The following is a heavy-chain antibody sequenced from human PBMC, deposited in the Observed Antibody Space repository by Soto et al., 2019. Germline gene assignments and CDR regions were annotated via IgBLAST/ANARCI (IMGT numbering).Heavy chain of an antibody. CDR1: GGTFSSYA. CDR3: SSVYCSSTSCYAAPVGSGLDF. CDR2: IIPIFGTA. V-gene: IGHV1-69*01. Sequence: VQLVQSGAEGKKPGSSVKFSCKASGGTFSSYAISWVRQAPGQGLEGMGGIIPIFGTANSAQKFKGRVTITADESTSTAYMELSSLRSEATAVDYCSSVYCSSTSCYAAPVGSGLDFWGQGTTVTVSS. D-gene: IGHD2-2*01. J-gene: IGHJ6*02.